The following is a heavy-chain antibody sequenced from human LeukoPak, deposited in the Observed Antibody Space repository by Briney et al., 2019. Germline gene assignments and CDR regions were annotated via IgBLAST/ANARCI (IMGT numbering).Heavy chain of an antibody. CDR3: ARRTHARDY. Sequence: SETLSLTCTVSGVSISSSSYYWGWIRQPPGKGLEWIGSIYYSGSTYYNPSLKSRVTISVDTSKNQFSLKLSSVTAADTAVYYCARRTHARDYWGQGTLVTVSS. J-gene: IGHJ4*02. CDR1: GVSISSSSYY. V-gene: IGHV4-39*01. D-gene: IGHD1-7*01. CDR2: IYYSGST.